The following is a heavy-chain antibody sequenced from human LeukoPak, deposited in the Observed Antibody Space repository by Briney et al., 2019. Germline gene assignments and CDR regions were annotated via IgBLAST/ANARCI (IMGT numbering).Heavy chain of an antibody. V-gene: IGHV3-23*01. D-gene: IGHD3-10*01. J-gene: IGHJ4*02. CDR3: GKVREVRGVYYFDY. CDR1: GFTFSSYA. CDR2: ISGSGGST. Sequence: GGSLRLSCAASGFTFSSYAMSWVRQAPGKGLEWVSAISGSGGSTYYADSVKGRFTISRDNSKNTLYMQMNSLRAEDTAVYYCGKVREVRGVYYFDYWGQGTLVTVSS.